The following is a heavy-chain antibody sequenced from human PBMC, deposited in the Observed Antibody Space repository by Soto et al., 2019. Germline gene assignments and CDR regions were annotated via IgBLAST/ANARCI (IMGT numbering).Heavy chain of an antibody. D-gene: IGHD2-15*01. J-gene: IGHJ5*02. V-gene: IGHV3-30-3*01. Sequence: QVQLVESGGGVVQPGRSLRLSCAASGFTFSSYAMHWVRQAPGKGLEWVAVISYDGSNKYYADSVKGRFTISRDNSKNTLYLQMNSLRAEDTAVYYCARGGDRYCSGGSCLNWFDPWGQGTLVTVSS. CDR2: ISYDGSNK. CDR3: ARGGDRYCSGGSCLNWFDP. CDR1: GFTFSSYA.